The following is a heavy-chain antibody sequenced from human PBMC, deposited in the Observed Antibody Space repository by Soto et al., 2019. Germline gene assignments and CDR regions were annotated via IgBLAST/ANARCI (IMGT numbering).Heavy chain of an antibody. Sequence: SETLSLTCTVSGGSISSGVYYWSWIRQPPGKGLEWIGYIYYTGSTYYNPSPKSRLTISVDTSKNQLPLQLSSVTAADTAVYYCVRDSGGNSEFGYWGQGTLVTVSS. CDR1: GGSISSGVYY. CDR3: VRDSGGNSEFGY. D-gene: IGHD2-21*02. V-gene: IGHV4-30-4*01. J-gene: IGHJ4*02. CDR2: IYYTGST.